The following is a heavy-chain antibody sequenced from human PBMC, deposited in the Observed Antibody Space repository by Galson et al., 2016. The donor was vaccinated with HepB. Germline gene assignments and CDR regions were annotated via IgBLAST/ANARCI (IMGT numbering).Heavy chain of an antibody. CDR3: TQGIGWFEGNFAS. CDR2: ISWNSDTI. D-gene: IGHD6-19*01. V-gene: IGHV3-9*01. CDR1: GFTFDDYA. Sequence: SLRLSCAASGFTFDDYAMHWVRQAPGKGLEWVSGISWNSDTIRYADSVKGRFTISRDNAKCSLYLQMNSLRPDDTALYYCTQGIGWFEGNFASWGQGSLVTVSS. J-gene: IGHJ4*02.